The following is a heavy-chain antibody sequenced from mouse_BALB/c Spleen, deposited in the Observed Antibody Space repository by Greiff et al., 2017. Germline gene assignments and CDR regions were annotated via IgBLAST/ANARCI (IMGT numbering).Heavy chain of an antibody. D-gene: IGHD3-3*01. CDR2: IWGGGST. V-gene: IGHV2-6-4*01. Sequence: VMLVESGPGLVAPSQSLSITCTVSGFSLSRYSVHWVRQPPGKGLEWLGMIWGGGSTDYNSALKSRLSISKDNSKSQVFLKMNSLQTDDTAMYYCARRGWDSRAMDYWGQGTSVTVSS. CDR1: GFSLSRYS. CDR3: ARRGWDSRAMDY. J-gene: IGHJ4*01.